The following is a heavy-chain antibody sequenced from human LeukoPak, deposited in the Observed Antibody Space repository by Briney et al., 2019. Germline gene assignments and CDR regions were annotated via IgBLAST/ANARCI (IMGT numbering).Heavy chain of an antibody. CDR3: ARDGGPDYYDSSGIDN. CDR2: IPYSGSA. CDR1: GGSISGSSYY. J-gene: IGHJ4*02. D-gene: IGHD3-22*01. Sequence: SETLSLTCTVSGGSISGSSYYWGWIRQPPGKGLEWIGSIPYSGSASYNPSLKSRVIISVDTSKNQLSLELTSVTAADTAVYYCARDGGPDYYDSSGIDNWGQGTLVTVSS. V-gene: IGHV4-39*07.